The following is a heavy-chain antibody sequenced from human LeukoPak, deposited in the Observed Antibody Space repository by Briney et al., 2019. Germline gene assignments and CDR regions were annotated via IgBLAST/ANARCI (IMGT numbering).Heavy chain of an antibody. CDR3: ARERLLLWFGEHNAFDI. Sequence: ASVKVSCKASGYTFTGYYMHWVRQAPGQGLEWMGWINPHSGGTNYAQKFQGRVTMTRDTSINTAYMELSRLRSDDTAVYYCARERLLLWFGEHNAFDIWGQGTMVTVSS. CDR1: GYTFTGYY. J-gene: IGHJ3*02. D-gene: IGHD3-10*01. CDR2: INPHSGGT. V-gene: IGHV1-2*02.